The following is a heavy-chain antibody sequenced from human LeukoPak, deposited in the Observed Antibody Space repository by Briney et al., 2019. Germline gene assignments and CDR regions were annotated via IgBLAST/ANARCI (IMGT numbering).Heavy chain of an antibody. CDR1: GFTVSSNY. J-gene: IGHJ4*02. CDR3: ARDRKGGSGWTLFDY. D-gene: IGHD6-19*01. V-gene: IGHV3-53*05. Sequence: GGSLGLSCAASGFTVSSNYMSWVRQAPGKGLEWVSVIYSGGSTYYADSVKGRFTISRDNSKNTLYLQMNSLRGEDTAVYYCARDRKGGSGWTLFDYWGQGTLVTVSS. CDR2: IYSGGST.